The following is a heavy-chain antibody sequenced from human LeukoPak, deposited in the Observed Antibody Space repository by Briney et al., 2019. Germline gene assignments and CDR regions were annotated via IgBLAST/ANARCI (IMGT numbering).Heavy chain of an antibody. V-gene: IGHV1-2*02. CDR2: INPNSGGT. CDR1: GYTFTGYY. D-gene: IGHD3-10*01. CDR3: ARGPEYYYGSGSYPNNWFDP. Sequence: ASVKVSCKASGYTFTGYYMHWVRQAPGQGLEWMGWINPNSGGTNYAQKFQGRVTMTGDTSISTAYMELSRLRSDDTAVYYCARGPEYYYGSGSYPNNWFDPWGQGTLVTVSS. J-gene: IGHJ5*02.